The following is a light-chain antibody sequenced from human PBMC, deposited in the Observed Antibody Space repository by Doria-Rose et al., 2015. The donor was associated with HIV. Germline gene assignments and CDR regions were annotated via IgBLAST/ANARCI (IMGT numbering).Light chain of an antibody. CDR2: GAS. Sequence: TQTPSFLSASVVVRVTITCRASQGISRYLAWYQQKPGKAPTLLIFGASTLQSGVPSRFSGSGSGTEFTLTISSLQPEDFATYYCQQFDSFPRTFGQGTKVELK. CDR3: QQFDSFPRT. V-gene: IGKV1-9*01. CDR1: QGISRY. J-gene: IGKJ1*01.